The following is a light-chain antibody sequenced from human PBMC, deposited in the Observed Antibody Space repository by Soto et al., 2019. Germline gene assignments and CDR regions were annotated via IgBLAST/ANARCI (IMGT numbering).Light chain of an antibody. V-gene: IGKV2-28*01. CDR1: QSLLHSNGYNY. Sequence: DIVMTQSPLSLPVTPGEPASISCRSSQSLLHSNGYNYLDWYLQKPGQSPTLLIYLGSNLASGVPDRFSGSGSGTDFTLKISRVEAEDVGVYYCMQALQTPITFGQGTRLEIK. CDR3: MQALQTPIT. CDR2: LGS. J-gene: IGKJ5*01.